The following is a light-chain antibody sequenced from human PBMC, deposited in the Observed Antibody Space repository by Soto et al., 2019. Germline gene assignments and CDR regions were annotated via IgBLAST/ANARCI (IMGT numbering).Light chain of an antibody. CDR2: DAS. CDR1: QGLSSN. J-gene: IGKJ5*01. CDR3: QQADSFPIT. V-gene: IGKV3-15*01. Sequence: IVMTQSPPTLSVSPGERVTLSCRASQGLSSNLAWYQQKPGQAPRLLIYDASTRATGIPARISGSGSGTDFTLTINGLQPEDFATYYCQQADSFPITFGQGTRLEIK.